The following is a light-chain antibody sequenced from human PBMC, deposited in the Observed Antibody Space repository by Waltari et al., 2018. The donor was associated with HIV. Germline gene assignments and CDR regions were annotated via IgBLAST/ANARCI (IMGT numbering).Light chain of an antibody. J-gene: IGKJ4*01. CDR3: QQANSFPLS. Sequence: DILMTQSPSSVSASVGDRVTITCRASQGIAGWLAWYQQKPGKAPKLLIYAASSLASGVPSRFSGSGSGTDFSLTISSLQPEDCAAYYCQQANSFPLSFGGETKVEIK. CDR2: AAS. V-gene: IGKV1-12*01. CDR1: QGIAGW.